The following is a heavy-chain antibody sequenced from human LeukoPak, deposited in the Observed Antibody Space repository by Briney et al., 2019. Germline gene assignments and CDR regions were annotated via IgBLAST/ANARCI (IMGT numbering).Heavy chain of an antibody. J-gene: IGHJ5*01. Sequence: GGSLRLSCAASGFTFSSYEMNWVRQAPGKRLEWLLYISGSGSAIDYADSVKGRFTISRDNAKKSLYLQMNSLRAEDTAVYFCVRDVKAVPSATTIFGLVQNWFDSWGQGTLVTVSS. D-gene: IGHD3-3*01. CDR2: ISGSGSAI. V-gene: IGHV3-48*03. CDR1: GFTFSSYE. CDR3: VRDVKAVPSATTIFGLVQNWFDS.